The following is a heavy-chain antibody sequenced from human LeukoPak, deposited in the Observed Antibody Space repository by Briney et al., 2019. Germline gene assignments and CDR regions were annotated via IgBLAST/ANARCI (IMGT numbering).Heavy chain of an antibody. V-gene: IGHV4-59*08. CDR1: GGSISSYY. J-gene: IGHJ4*02. CDR2: IYYSGST. Sequence: PSETLSLTCTVSGGSISSYYWSWIRQPPGKGLEWIGDIYYSGSTNYNPSLKSRVTISVDTSKNQFSLKLSSVTAADTAVYYCARHWGGGGSSSHYDYWGQGTLVTVSS. D-gene: IGHD6-13*01. CDR3: ARHWGGGGSSSHYDY.